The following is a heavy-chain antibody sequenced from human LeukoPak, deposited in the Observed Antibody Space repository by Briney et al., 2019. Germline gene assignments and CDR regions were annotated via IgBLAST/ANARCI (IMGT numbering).Heavy chain of an antibody. CDR1: GYTLTELS. Sequence: ASVKVSCKVSGYTLTELSMHWVRQAPGKGREWMGGFDPEDGETIYAQKFQGRVTMTEDTSTDTAYMELSSLRSEDTAVYYCATDPLVVGATTIDYWGQGTLVTVSS. CDR2: FDPEDGET. D-gene: IGHD1-26*01. J-gene: IGHJ4*02. V-gene: IGHV1-24*01. CDR3: ATDPLVVGATTIDY.